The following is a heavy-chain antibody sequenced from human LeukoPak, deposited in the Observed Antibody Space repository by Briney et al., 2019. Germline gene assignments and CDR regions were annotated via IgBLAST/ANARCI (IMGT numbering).Heavy chain of an antibody. V-gene: IGHV4-34*01. CDR2: INRSGST. J-gene: IGHJ4*02. CDR1: GGSFSGYY. Sequence: SETLSLTCAVYGGSFSGYYWSWIRQPPGKGLEWIGEINRSGSTNYNPSLQSRVIISVDTSKNQFSLKLSSVTAADTAVYYCASSSYRSFYDSSGYYPFDYWGQGTLVTVSS. CDR3: ASSSYRSFYDSSGYYPFDY. D-gene: IGHD3-22*01.